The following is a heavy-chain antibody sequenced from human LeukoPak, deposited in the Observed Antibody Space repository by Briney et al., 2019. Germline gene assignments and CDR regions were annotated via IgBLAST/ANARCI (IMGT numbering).Heavy chain of an antibody. CDR2: IYSGGDT. D-gene: IGHD3-9*01. CDR1: GFTVSSNY. CDR3: ARAPYDILTGYYEDYFDY. Sequence: GGSLRLSCAASGFTVSSNYMSWVRRAPGKGLEWVSVIYSGGDTYYADSLKGQFTISRDNSKNTLYLQMNSLRAEDTAVYYCARAPYDILTGYYEDYFDYWGQGTLVTVSS. V-gene: IGHV3-53*01. J-gene: IGHJ4*02.